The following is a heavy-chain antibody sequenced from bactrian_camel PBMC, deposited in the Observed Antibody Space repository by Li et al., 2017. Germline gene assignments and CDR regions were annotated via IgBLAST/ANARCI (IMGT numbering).Heavy chain of an antibody. V-gene: IGHV3S53*01. D-gene: IGHD8*01. Sequence: HVQLVESGGGSVQAGGSLRLSFAGSRIKYSTYFMGWFRPAPGKEREGVAAMATGGSTSVADSVNGRFTISKDYAKDTLYLHMNSLKPEDTAIYYCAAVVDCDTVDNWVRSAEPDFGFGGQGTQVTVS. CDR2: MATGGST. CDR3: AAVVDCDTVDNWVRSAEPDFGF. J-gene: IGHJ6*01. CDR1: RIKYSTYF.